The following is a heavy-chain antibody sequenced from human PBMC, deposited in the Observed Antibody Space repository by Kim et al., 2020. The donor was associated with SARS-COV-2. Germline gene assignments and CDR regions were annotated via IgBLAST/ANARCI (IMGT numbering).Heavy chain of an antibody. D-gene: IGHD6-13*01. CDR3: AKAGQRLVWGYFDY. J-gene: IGHJ4*02. Sequence: GGSLRLSCTVSGFTFSSYAMTWVRQAPGKGLEWVSGISAGSDRTYYADSVKGRFTISRDNSKNTLYLQITTLSAEDTALYYCAKAGQRLVWGYFDYWGQG. V-gene: IGHV3-23*01. CDR1: GFTFSSYA. CDR2: ISAGSDRT.